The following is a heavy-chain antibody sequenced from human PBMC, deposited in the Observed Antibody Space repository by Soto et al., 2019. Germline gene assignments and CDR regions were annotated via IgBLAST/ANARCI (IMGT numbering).Heavy chain of an antibody. CDR2: IYHSGST. CDR3: ARALGRSGYYVGAFDI. D-gene: IGHD3-3*01. J-gene: IGHJ3*02. Sequence: QLQLQESGSGLVKPSQTLSLTCAVSGGSISSGGYSWSWIRQPPGKGLEWIGYIYHSGSTYYNPSLKSRVTISVDRSKNQFSLKLSSVTAADTAVYYCARALGRSGYYVGAFDIWGQGTMVTVSS. CDR1: GGSISSGGYS. V-gene: IGHV4-30-2*01.